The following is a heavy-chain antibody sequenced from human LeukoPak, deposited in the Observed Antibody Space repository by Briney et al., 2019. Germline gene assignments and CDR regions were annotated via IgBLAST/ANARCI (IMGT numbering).Heavy chain of an antibody. V-gene: IGHV4-59*08. CDR2: IYYSGST. Sequence: SETLSLTCTVFGGSISSYYWSWIRQPPGKGLEWIGYIYYSGSTNYNPSLKSRVTISVDTSKNQFSLKLSSVTAADTAVYYCARRYYDFWSGYPPGFDYWGQGTLVTVSS. D-gene: IGHD3-3*01. CDR3: ARRYYDFWSGYPPGFDY. J-gene: IGHJ4*02. CDR1: GGSISSYY.